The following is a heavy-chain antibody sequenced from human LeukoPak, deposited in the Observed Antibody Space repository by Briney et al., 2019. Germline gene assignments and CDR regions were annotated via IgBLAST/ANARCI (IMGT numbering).Heavy chain of an antibody. D-gene: IGHD6-19*01. V-gene: IGHV3-7*01. CDR3: ASNPVAGTLFY. Sequence: AGGSLRLSCAASGFTFSSYWMSWVRQAPGKGLELVANIMEDGSQKYYLDSVKGRFTISRDNAKNSLYLQMNSLRAEDTAVYYCASNPVAGTLFYWGQGTLVTVSS. CDR2: IMEDGSQK. J-gene: IGHJ4*02. CDR1: GFTFSSYW.